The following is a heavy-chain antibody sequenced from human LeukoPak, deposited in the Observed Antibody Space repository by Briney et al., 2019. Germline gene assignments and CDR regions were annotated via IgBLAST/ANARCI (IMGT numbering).Heavy chain of an antibody. V-gene: IGHV3-64*01. J-gene: IGHJ4*02. CDR2: ITGSGGHT. D-gene: IGHD5-12*01. CDR1: GFTFKNYA. Sequence: RTGVSLRLCCAASGFTFKNYAMHWVRQALGKGLEFVSAITGSGGHTHYANSVKGRFTISRDNSKNTLYLQMGSLGAEDMAVYYCAREVGLAGGYSFDYWGQGTLVTVSS. CDR3: AREVGLAGGYSFDY.